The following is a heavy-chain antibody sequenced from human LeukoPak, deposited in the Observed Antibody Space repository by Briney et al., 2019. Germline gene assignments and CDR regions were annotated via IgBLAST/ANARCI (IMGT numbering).Heavy chain of an antibody. CDR2: IIPIFGTA. J-gene: IGHJ3*02. D-gene: IGHD5-24*01. CDR1: GGTFSSYA. Sequence: ASVKVSCKASGGTFSSYAISWVRQAPGQGLEWMGGIIPIFGTANYAQKFQGRVTITADESTSTAYMELSSLRSEDTAVYYCAAVEMATIDAFDIWDQETMVTVSS. V-gene: IGHV1-69*13. CDR3: AAVEMATIDAFDI.